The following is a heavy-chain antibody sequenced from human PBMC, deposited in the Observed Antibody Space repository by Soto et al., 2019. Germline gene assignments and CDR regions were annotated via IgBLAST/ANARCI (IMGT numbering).Heavy chain of an antibody. D-gene: IGHD5-18*01. CDR1: GFSISSYY. Sequence: SETLSLTCTFSGFSISSYYWSWIRQPPGKGLEWIGYIYYSGSTNYNPSLKSRVTISVDTSKNQFSLKLSSVTAADTAVYYCARVGYSYGSTWGQGTLVTVSS. J-gene: IGHJ5*02. V-gene: IGHV4-59*01. CDR3: ARVGYSYGST. CDR2: IYYSGST.